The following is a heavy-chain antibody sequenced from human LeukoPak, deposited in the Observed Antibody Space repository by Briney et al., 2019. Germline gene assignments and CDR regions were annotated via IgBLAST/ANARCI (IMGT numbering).Heavy chain of an antibody. CDR3: ARHVWLQPFDY. CDR2: INHSGST. CDR1: GGSFSGYY. Sequence: SETLSLTCAVYGGSFSGYYWSWIRQPPGKGLEWIGEINHSGSTNYNPSLKSRVTISVDTSKNQFSLKLSSVTAADTAVYYCARHVWLQPFDYWGQGTLVTVSS. D-gene: IGHD3-9*01. V-gene: IGHV4-34*01. J-gene: IGHJ4*02.